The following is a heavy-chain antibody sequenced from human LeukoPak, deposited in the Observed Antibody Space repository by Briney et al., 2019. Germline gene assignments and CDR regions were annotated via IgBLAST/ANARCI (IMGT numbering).Heavy chain of an antibody. J-gene: IGHJ5*02. V-gene: IGHV4-31*03. D-gene: IGHD3-22*01. CDR3: ARGPFGDSSGYYH. CDR2: IYNSGTT. CDR1: GGSISSGGYY. Sequence: SQTLSLTCTVSGGSISSGGYYWSWIRQDPGKGLEWIGYIYNSGTTYYNPSLKGRVTISLDTSKNQFSLKLSSVTAADTAVYYCARGPFGDSSGYYHWGQGTLVTVSS.